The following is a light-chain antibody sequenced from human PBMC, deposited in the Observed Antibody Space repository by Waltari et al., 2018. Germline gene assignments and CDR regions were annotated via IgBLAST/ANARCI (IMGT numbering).Light chain of an antibody. CDR3: QQYGSSPT. Sequence: EIVLTQAPATLSSPPGDRATFPCRASQTIRNYLAWYQQNPGQAPRLLICEASSRAIGIPDMFSGSGSGTDFTLSISRLEPEDFAMYYCQQYGSSPTFGQGTKLEI. CDR1: QTIRNY. J-gene: IGKJ2*01. CDR2: EAS. V-gene: IGKV3-20*01.